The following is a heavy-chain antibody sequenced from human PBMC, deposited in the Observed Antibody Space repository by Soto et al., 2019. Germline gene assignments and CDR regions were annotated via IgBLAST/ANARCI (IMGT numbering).Heavy chain of an antibody. CDR3: ARVRSSWYRNWFDP. Sequence: WGSLRLSCAASGFAFISYAMHLFRHSPGKWLEWVAVISYDGSNKYYADSVKGRFTISRDNSKNTLYLQMNSLRAEDKAVYYCARVRSSWYRNWFDPWGQGTLVTVSS. V-gene: IGHV3-30-3*01. CDR2: ISYDGSNK. CDR1: GFAFISYA. D-gene: IGHD6-13*01. J-gene: IGHJ5*02.